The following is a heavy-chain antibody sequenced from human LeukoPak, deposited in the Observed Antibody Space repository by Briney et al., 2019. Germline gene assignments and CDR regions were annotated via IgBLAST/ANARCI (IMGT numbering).Heavy chain of an antibody. CDR1: GDSISTYY. Sequence: PSETLSLTCIVSGDSISTYYWSWIRQPPTKGLEWIGYINDSGSTKYNPSLKSRVTISGDTPQNLFSLKLTSVTAADTAVYYCARGDRAYTSGFYFDYWGQGTSVTVSS. CDR2: INDSGST. CDR3: ARGDRAYTSGFYFDY. V-gene: IGHV4-59*01. D-gene: IGHD2-2*02. J-gene: IGHJ4*02.